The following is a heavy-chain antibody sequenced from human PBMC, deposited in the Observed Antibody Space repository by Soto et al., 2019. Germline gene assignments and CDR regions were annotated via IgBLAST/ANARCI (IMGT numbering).Heavy chain of an antibody. D-gene: IGHD6-19*01. V-gene: IGHV3-33*01. Sequence: QVQLVESGGGVVQPGRSLRISCAASGFTFSSYGMHWVRQAPGKGLEWVAVIWYDGSNKYYADSVKGRFTISRDNSKNTLYLQMNSLRAEDTAVYYCARDLTGSGWYEGDYWGQGTLVTVSS. CDR1: GFTFSSYG. CDR2: IWYDGSNK. CDR3: ARDLTGSGWYEGDY. J-gene: IGHJ4*02.